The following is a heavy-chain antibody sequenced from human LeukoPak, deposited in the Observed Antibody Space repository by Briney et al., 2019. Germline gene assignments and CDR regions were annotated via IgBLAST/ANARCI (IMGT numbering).Heavy chain of an antibody. V-gene: IGHV5-51*01. CDR2: IYIGDSET. CDR1: GYSFTSYW. D-gene: IGHD5-24*01. J-gene: IGHJ4*02. Sequence: GGSLRLSYKGSGYSFTSYWIGWVRQMPGKGLEWMGIIYIGDSETRYSPSFQGQVTISADKSISTAYLQWSGLKASDTAMYYCARLEMATITSFDYWGQGTLVTVSS. CDR3: ARLEMATITSFDY.